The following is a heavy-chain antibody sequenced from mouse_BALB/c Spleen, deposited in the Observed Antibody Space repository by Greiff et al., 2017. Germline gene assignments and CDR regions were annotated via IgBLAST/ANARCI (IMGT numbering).Heavy chain of an antibody. CDR1: GDSITSGY. CDR3: ARVTYSDYAMDY. Sequence: EVKLVESGPSLVKPSQTLSLTCSVTGDSITSGYWNWIRKFPGNKLEYMGYISYSGSTYYNPSLKSRISITRDTSKNQYYLQLNSVTTEDTATYYCARVTYSDYAMDYWGQGTSVTVSS. CDR2: ISYSGST. J-gene: IGHJ4*01. V-gene: IGHV3-8*02. D-gene: IGHD2-12*01.